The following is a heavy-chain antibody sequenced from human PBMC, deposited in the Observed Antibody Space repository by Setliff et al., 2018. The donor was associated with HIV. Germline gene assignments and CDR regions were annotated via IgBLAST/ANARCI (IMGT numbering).Heavy chain of an antibody. CDR2: VHHSGRTT. J-gene: IGHJ4*02. CDR1: GGPFSGYY. CDR3: ARDSEPMSGTWYDY. Sequence: SQTLSLTCAVYGGPFSGYYWGWIRQSPGKGLEWIGEVHHSGRTTNYNPSLKSRVTMSVDTSKNQFSLKLTSVTAADTGTYYCARDSEPMSGTWYDYWGQGTLVTVSS. V-gene: IGHV4-34*01. D-gene: IGHD1-1*01.